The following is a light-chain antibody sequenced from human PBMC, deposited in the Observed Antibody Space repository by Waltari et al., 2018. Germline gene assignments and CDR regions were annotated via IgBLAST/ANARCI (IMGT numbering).Light chain of an antibody. CDR1: QSVSSN. V-gene: IGKV3-15*01. Sequence: EIVMTHSPATLSVSPGERATLSCRASQSVSSNLAWYQQKPGQSPRLLIYGASTRATGIADRFSCSGSGTEFTLTISSLQSEDFALYYCQQYNDWPRTFGQGTKVEI. CDR2: GAS. J-gene: IGKJ1*01. CDR3: QQYNDWPRT.